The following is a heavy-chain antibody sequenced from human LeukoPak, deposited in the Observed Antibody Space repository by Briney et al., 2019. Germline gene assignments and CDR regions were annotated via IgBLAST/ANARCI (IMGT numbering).Heavy chain of an antibody. Sequence: PGGSLRLSCAGSGCTFSDYYMNWIRQARGKGLEGVSYISGSSSYIYYADSVKGRFTISRDNAKNSLYLQMHSLRAEDTAAYYCARALTTMLVVVPLDYWGQGTLVTVSS. CDR2: ISGSSSYI. D-gene: IGHD3-22*01. CDR3: ARALTTMLVVVPLDY. CDR1: GCTFSDYY. J-gene: IGHJ4*02. V-gene: IGHV3-11*04.